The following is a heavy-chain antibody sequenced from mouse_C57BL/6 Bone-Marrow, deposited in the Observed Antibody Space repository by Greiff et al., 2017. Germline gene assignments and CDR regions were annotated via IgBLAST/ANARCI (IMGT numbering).Heavy chain of an antibody. CDR2: INPSSGYT. D-gene: IGHD1-1*01. CDR1: GYTFTSYT. Sequence: VQLQQSGADLARPGASVKMSCKASGYTFTSYTMHWVKQTPGQGLEWIGYINPSSGYTKYNHKFKDKATLTADKSSSTAYMQLSSLTSEDSAVYYCAREYYYGIWYFDVWGTGTTVTVSS. J-gene: IGHJ1*03. CDR3: AREYYYGIWYFDV. V-gene: IGHV1-4*01.